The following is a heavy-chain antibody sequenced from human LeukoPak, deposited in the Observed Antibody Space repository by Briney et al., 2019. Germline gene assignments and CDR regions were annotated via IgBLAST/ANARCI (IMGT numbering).Heavy chain of an antibody. Sequence: PGGCLRLSRAASGLILSSYWMTCVGQAPGNGREGVAEIKQDGSERNYVDSVRGRFTASRDNAKNSLYLQMNSPRAEDTAVYYCARGAAGTVDYWGQGTLVTVSS. D-gene: IGHD6-13*01. V-gene: IGHV3-7*01. CDR2: IKQDGSER. J-gene: IGHJ4*02. CDR1: GLILSSYW. CDR3: ARGAAGTVDY.